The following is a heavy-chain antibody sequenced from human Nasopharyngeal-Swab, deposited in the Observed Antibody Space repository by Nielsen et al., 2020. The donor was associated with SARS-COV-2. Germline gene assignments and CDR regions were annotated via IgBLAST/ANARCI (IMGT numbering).Heavy chain of an antibody. J-gene: IGHJ4*02. D-gene: IGHD6-19*01. V-gene: IGHV3-30*18. CDR3: AKEGRLAVADGEGFDY. CDR1: GFTFSSYG. CDR2: ISCDGSNK. Sequence: GGSLRLSCAASGFTFSSYGMHWVRQAPGKGLEWVAVISCDGSNKDYADSVKGRFTISRDNSKNTLYLQMNSLRAEDTAVYYCAKEGRLAVADGEGFDYWGQGTLVTVSS.